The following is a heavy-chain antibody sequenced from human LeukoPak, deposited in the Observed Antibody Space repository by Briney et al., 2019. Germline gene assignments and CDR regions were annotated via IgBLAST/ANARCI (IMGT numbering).Heavy chain of an antibody. CDR1: GFTFSSYW. CDR2: IKQDGSEK. V-gene: IGHV3-7*01. Sequence: GGSLRLSCAASGFTFSSYWMSWVRQAPGKGLEWVANIKQDGSEKYYVDSVKGRFTISRDNAKNSLYLQMNSLRAEDTAVYYCARHWNSHFYYYYYMDVWGKGTTVTVSS. CDR3: ARHWNSHFYYYYYMDV. J-gene: IGHJ6*03. D-gene: IGHD1-7*01.